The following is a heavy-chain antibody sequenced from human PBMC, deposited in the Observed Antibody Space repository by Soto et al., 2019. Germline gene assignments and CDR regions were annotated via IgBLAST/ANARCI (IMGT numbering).Heavy chain of an antibody. D-gene: IGHD3-22*01. V-gene: IGHV3-30*18. Sequence: GGSLRLSCAASGFTFSSYGMHWVRQAPGKGLEWVAVISYDGSNKYYADSVKSRFTISRDNSKNTLYLQMNSLRAEDTAVYYCAKDLDYYDSSGYYSDYYYGMDVWGQGTTVTVSS. J-gene: IGHJ6*02. CDR1: GFTFSSYG. CDR3: AKDLDYYDSSGYYSDYYYGMDV. CDR2: ISYDGSNK.